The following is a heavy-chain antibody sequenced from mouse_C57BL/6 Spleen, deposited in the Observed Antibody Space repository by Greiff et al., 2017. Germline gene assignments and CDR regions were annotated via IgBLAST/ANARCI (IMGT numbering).Heavy chain of an antibody. CDR3: AIVTSRYYYAMDY. J-gene: IGHJ4*01. V-gene: IGHV1-74*01. CDR2: IHPSDSDT. Sequence: QVQLKQPGAELVKPGASVKVSCKASGYTFTSYWMHWVKQRPGQGLEWIGRIHPSDSDTNYNQKFKGKATLTVDKSSSTSYMRLSSLTSEDSAVYYGAIVTSRYYYAMDYWGQGTSVTVSS. CDR1: GYTFTSYW. D-gene: IGHD2-1*01.